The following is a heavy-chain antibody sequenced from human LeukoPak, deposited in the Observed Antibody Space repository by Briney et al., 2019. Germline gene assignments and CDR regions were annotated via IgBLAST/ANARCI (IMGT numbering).Heavy chain of an antibody. V-gene: IGHV3-33*08. J-gene: IGHJ5*02. CDR1: GFTFRNAW. CDR2: IWFDGNNK. Sequence: GGSLRLSCAASGFTFRNAWMSWVRQAPGKGLEWVAVIWFDGNNKYYTDSVKGRFTISRDNSKNTLFLQMNSLRAEDTAVYYCATDAGHWFDPWGQGTLVTVSS. CDR3: ATDAGHWFDP.